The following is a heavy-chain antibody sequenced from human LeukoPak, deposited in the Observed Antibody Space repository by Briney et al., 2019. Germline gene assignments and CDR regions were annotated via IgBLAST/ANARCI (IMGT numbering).Heavy chain of an antibody. D-gene: IGHD2-2*01. V-gene: IGHV3-7*01. CDR1: GFSFYTHW. CDR2: IKPDGSAE. Sequence: GGSLRLSCEASGFSFYTHWMNCVRQFPGGGLEWVANIKPDGSAEYYLDSVKGRFSISRDNVKNLVYLQLNSLRTEDTAVYYCSGRSGFSSIYWGQGTLVTVSS. J-gene: IGHJ4*02. CDR3: SGRSGFSSIY.